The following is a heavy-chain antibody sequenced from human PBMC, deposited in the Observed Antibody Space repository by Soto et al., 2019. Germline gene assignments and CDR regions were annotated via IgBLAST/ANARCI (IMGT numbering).Heavy chain of an antibody. CDR3: ARDADSSSWYAGAALFDY. J-gene: IGHJ4*02. Sequence: QVKLVQSGAEVKKPGASMKVSCKASGYTFTSYGLSWVRQAPGQGLEWMGWISAYNGNTNYAQKLQGRVTMTTDTSTSTAYMELRSLRADDPAVYYCARDADSSSWYAGAALFDYWCQATLVTVSS. D-gene: IGHD6-13*01. CDR2: ISAYNGNT. CDR1: GYTFTSYG. V-gene: IGHV1-18*04.